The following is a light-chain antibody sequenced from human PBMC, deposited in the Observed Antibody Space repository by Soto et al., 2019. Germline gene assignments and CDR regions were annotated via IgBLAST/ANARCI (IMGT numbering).Light chain of an antibody. V-gene: IGKV1-13*02. CDR2: DAS. CDR1: KGISSA. Sequence: ATQLPQSPSSLSASVGDRVTITCRASKGISSALAWYQQKPGKAPKLLTYDASSLESGVPSRFSGSGSGTDFTLTISSLQPEDFATYYCQQFNSYLLTFGGGTKVEIK. CDR3: QQFNSYLLT. J-gene: IGKJ4*01.